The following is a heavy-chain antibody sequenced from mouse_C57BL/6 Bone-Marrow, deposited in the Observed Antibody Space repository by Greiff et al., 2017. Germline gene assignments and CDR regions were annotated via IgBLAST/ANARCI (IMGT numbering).Heavy chain of an antibody. V-gene: IGHV14-2*01. CDR2: IDPEDGET. J-gene: IGHJ2*03. D-gene: IGHD2-12*01. CDR1: GFTIKDYY. Sequence: VQLKQSGAELVKPGASVKLSCTASGFTIKDYYIHWVKQRPEQGLEWIGRIDPEDGETKYAPKFKDKATITADTSSNTAYLQLSSLTSEDAAVYYCTSSLSYYDTNIWGRGTSLSVSA. CDR3: TSSLSYYDTNI.